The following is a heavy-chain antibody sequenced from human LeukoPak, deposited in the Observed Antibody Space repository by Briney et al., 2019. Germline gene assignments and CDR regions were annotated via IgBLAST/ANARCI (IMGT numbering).Heavy chain of an antibody. V-gene: IGHV4-59*01. CDR1: GGSISSYY. Sequence: SETLSLTCTVSGGSISSYYWSWIRQPPGKGLEWIGYIYYSGSTNYNPSLKSRVTISVDTSKNQFSLKLSSVTPEDTAVYYCARVPRCRWYSSCGKYYWCVPWGQGTLVTVSS. J-gene: IGHJ5*02. D-gene: IGHD2-15*01. CDR3: ARVPRCRWYSSCGKYYWCVP. CDR2: IYYSGST.